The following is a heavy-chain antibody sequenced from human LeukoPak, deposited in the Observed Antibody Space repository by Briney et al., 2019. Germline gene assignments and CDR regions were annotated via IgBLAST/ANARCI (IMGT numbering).Heavy chain of an antibody. D-gene: IGHD3-10*01. Sequence: PGGSLRLSCAASGFTFSSYGMHWVRQAPGKGLEWVAVISYYGSNKYYADVVKGRFTIHRDNSKNTLYLQMNSLRAEDTAVYYCAKSLGLPSGTNHSGDYWGQGTLVTVSS. V-gene: IGHV3-30*18. J-gene: IGHJ4*02. CDR2: ISYYGSNK. CDR3: AKSLGLPSGTNHSGDY. CDR1: GFTFSSYG.